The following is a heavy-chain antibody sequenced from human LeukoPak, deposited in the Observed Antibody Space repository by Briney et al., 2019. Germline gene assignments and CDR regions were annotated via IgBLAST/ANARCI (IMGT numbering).Heavy chain of an antibody. CDR1: GYTFTGYY. D-gene: IGHD3-9*01. Sequence: ASVKVSCKASGYTFTGYYVHWVRQAPGQGLEWMGWINPYSGDTKYAQKFQGRVTMTRDTSISTAYMELSSLKSDDTAVYYCATDLNLTAGYPLYYYYYCMDVWGKGTTVTVSS. J-gene: IGHJ6*03. V-gene: IGHV1-2*02. CDR3: ATDLNLTAGYPLYYYYYCMDV. CDR2: INPYSGDT.